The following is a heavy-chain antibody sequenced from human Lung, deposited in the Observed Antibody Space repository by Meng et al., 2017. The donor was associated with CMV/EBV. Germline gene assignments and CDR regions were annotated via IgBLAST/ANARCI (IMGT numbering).Heavy chain of an antibody. CDR1: GYTFTGYY. CDR2: INPNSGGT. D-gene: IGHD3-10*01. J-gene: IGHJ5*02. CDR3: ARVYGSGINWVDP. Sequence: ASVKVSCKASGYTFTGYYMHWVRQAPGQGLEWMGWINPNSGGTNYAQKFQGRVTMTRDTSISTAYMELSRLRSDDTAVYYCARVYGSGINWVDPWGQGTLVTVSS. V-gene: IGHV1-2*02.